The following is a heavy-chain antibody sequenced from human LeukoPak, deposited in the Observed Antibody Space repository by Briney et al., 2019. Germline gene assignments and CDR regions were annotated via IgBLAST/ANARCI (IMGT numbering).Heavy chain of an antibody. D-gene: IGHD1-1*01. CDR3: ARDRQQWPLDAFDI. J-gene: IGHJ3*02. Sequence: PGGSLRLSCVASGFNCSSYTMNWVRQAPGKGLEWVSYISSSDTIYYADSVKGRFTISRDNAENSLYLQMSSMRAEDTAVYYCARDRQQWPLDAFDIWGQGTVVTVSS. CDR1: GFNCSSYT. V-gene: IGHV3-48*04. CDR2: ISSSDTI.